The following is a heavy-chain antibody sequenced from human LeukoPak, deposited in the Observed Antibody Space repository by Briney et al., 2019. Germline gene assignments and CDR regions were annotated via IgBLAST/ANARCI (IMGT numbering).Heavy chain of an antibody. CDR3: AKDDALYSSGWYVRGDFHY. J-gene: IGHJ4*02. Sequence: GGSLRLSCAASGFTFDDYAMHWVRQAPGKGLEWVSLISGDGGSTYYADSVKGRFTISRDNSKNTLYLQMNSLRAEDTAVYYCAKDDALYSSGWYVRGDFHYWGQGTLVTVSS. V-gene: IGHV3-43*02. CDR2: ISGDGGST. CDR1: GFTFDDYA. D-gene: IGHD6-19*01.